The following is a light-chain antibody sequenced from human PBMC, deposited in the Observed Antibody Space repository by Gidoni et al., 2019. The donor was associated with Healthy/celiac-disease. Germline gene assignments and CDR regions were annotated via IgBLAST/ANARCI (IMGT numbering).Light chain of an antibody. CDR2: STS. J-gene: IGLJ2*01. CDR3: LLYYGGAKV. V-gene: IGLV7-43*01. Sequence: QTVVTQETSLTVSPGGTVTLTCASSTGAVTSVYYPNCVQQQPGPAPRALIYSTSNQHSWTPARFSCSLLGCKAALTLAGVQPEDEAEYYCLLYYGGAKVFGGGTKLTVL. CDR1: TGAVTSVYY.